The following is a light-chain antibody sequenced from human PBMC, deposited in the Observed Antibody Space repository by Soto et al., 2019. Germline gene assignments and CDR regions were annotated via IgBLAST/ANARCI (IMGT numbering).Light chain of an antibody. CDR1: SSDVGGYNY. CDR2: AVS. CDR3: CSYTVSGTYV. J-gene: IGLJ1*01. Sequence: QSAVTQPASVSGSPGQSITISCTGTSSDVGGYNYVSWYQQHPGKAPKLMIYAVSNRPSGVSNRFSGSKSGNTATLTISGLQAEDEADYYCCSYTVSGTYVFGTGTKVTV. V-gene: IGLV2-14*01.